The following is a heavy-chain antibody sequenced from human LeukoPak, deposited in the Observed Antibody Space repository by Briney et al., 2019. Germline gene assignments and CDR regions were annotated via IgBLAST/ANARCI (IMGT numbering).Heavy chain of an antibody. V-gene: IGHV4-38-2*02. CDR2: ISHSGST. Sequence: SETLSLTCTVSGYSISSGYYWGWIRQPPGKVLEWIGSISHSGSTYYNPSLKSRVTISVDTSKNQFSLKLSSVTAADTAVYYCARVFSGDSSGYLSPHFFDYWGQGTLVTVSS. D-gene: IGHD3-22*01. CDR1: GYSISSGYY. J-gene: IGHJ4*02. CDR3: ARVFSGDSSGYLSPHFFDY.